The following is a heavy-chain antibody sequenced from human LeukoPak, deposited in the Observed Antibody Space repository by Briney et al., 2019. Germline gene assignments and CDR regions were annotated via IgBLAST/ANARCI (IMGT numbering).Heavy chain of an antibody. J-gene: IGHJ4*02. CDR1: GFTFSSYS. CDR3: ARDRVGTAMVVVFDY. Sequence: PGGSLRLSCAASGFTFSSYSMNWVRQAPGKGLEWVSSISSSSSHIYYADSVKGRFTISRDNAENSLYLQMNSLRAEDTAVYYCARDRVGTAMVVVFDYWGQGTLVTVSS. V-gene: IGHV3-21*01. D-gene: IGHD5-18*01. CDR2: ISSSSSHI.